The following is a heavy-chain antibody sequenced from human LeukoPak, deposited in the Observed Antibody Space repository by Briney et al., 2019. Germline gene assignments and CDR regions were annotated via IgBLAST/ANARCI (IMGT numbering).Heavy chain of an antibody. V-gene: IGHV1-24*01. CDR1: GYTLTELS. D-gene: IGHD3-3*01. CDR2: FDPEDGET. CDR3: ARIAYDALDSYYYGMDV. Sequence: ASVKVSCKVSGYTLTELSMHWVRQAPGKGPEWMGGFDPEDGETIYAQKFQGRVTMTEDTSTDTAYMELSSLRSEDTAVYYCARIAYDALDSYYYGMDVWGQGTTVTVSS. J-gene: IGHJ6*02.